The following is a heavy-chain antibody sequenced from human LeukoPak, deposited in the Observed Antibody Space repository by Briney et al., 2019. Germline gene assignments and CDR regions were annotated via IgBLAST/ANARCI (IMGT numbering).Heavy chain of an antibody. V-gene: IGHV3-74*01. J-gene: IGHJ4*02. CDR3: AREQGYYDSSGYYDY. D-gene: IGHD3-22*01. CDR2: INSDGSST. Sequence: GGSLRLSCAAPGFTFSSYWRHWVPQAPGKGLVWFSRINSDGSSTSYADSVKGRFTISRDNAKNTLYLQMNSLRAEDTAVYYCAREQGYYDSSGYYDYWGQGTLVTVSS. CDR1: GFTFSSYW.